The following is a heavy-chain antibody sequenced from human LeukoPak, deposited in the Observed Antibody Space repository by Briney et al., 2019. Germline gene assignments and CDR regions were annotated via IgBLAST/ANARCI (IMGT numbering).Heavy chain of an antibody. V-gene: IGHV3-15*01. D-gene: IGHD4-17*01. CDR3: TTRGTTVTTSRFDY. CDR1: GFTFSNAW. J-gene: IGHJ4*02. CDR2: IKSKTDGGTT. Sequence: GGSLRLSCAASGFTFSNAWMSWVRQAPGKGLEWVGRIKSKTDGGTTDHAAPVKGRFTISRDDSKNTLYLQMNSLKSEDTAVYYCTTRGTTVTTSRFDYWGQGTLVTVSS.